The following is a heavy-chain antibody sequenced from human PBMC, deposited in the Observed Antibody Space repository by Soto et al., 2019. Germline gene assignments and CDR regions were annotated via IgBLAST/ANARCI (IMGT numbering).Heavy chain of an antibody. CDR2: ISFDGKNR. V-gene: IGHV3-30*18. D-gene: IGHD2-15*01. CDR1: GFIFSNYG. Sequence: QVQLVESGGGVVQPGTSLRLSCAAPGFIFSNYGMHWVRQAPGKGLEWVALISFDGKNRNYADSVKGRFTIYRDNPKNTLYLEMNSLRPEDTAFYYCAKRGGVVGGSEHPFFEYWGQGTLVTVSS. J-gene: IGHJ4*02. CDR3: AKRGGVVGGSEHPFFEY.